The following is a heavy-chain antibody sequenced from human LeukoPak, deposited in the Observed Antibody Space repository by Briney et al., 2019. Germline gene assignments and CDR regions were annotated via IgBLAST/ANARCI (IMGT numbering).Heavy chain of an antibody. J-gene: IGHJ3*02. V-gene: IGHV4-30-4*01. CDR2: IYYSGST. D-gene: IGHD2-2*01. Sequence: SETLSLTCTVSGCSISSGDYYWSWIRQPPGKGLEWIGYIYYSGSTYYNPSLKSRATISVDTSKNQFSLKLSSVTAADTAVYYCARVGIVVVPAATGAFDIWGQGTMVTVSS. CDR3: ARVGIVVVPAATGAFDI. CDR1: GCSISSGDYY.